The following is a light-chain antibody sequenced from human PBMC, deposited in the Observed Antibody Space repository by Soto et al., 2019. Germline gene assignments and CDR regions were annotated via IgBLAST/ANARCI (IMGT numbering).Light chain of an antibody. V-gene: IGKV3-15*01. CDR2: GAS. CDR1: QNILSN. Sequence: EIVMTQSPATLSVSPGERVTLSCRARQNILSNVAWYQQKPGQAPRLLIYGASTGATGIPARFSGIGSGTAGTLSIGSLQSEDGAVYDGQQYNDWPPTFGQGTKVDIK. J-gene: IGKJ1*01. CDR3: QQYNDWPPT.